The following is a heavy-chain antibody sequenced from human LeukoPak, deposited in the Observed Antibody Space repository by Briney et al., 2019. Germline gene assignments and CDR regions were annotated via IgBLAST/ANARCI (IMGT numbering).Heavy chain of an antibody. V-gene: IGHV3-23*01. CDR1: GFTFRSYA. CDR3: AKGAMIVPQTYDF. Sequence: PGGSLRISCAASGFTFRSYAMSWVRQVPGKGLEWVSAIGAGGDNTYYADSVKDRFTISRDKSKSTLYLQMDSLRAEDTALYYCAKGAMIVPQTYDFWGQGTLVTVSS. CDR2: IGAGGDNT. D-gene: IGHD3-22*01. J-gene: IGHJ4*02.